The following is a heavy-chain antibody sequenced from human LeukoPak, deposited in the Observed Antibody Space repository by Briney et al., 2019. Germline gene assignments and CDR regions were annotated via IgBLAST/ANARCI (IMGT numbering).Heavy chain of an antibody. D-gene: IGHD1-20*01. Sequence: SVKVSCKASGGTFSSYAISWVRQAPGQGLEWMGRIIPILGIANYAQKLQGRVTMTTDTSTSTAYMELRSLRSDDTAVYYCARVSGSRGFDYWGQGTLVTVSS. CDR2: IIPILGIA. V-gene: IGHV1-69*04. CDR1: GGTFSSYA. CDR3: ARVSGSRGFDY. J-gene: IGHJ4*02.